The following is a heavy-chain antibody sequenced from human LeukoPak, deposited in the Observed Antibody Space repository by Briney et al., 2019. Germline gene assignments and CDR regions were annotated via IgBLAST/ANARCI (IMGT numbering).Heavy chain of an antibody. J-gene: IGHJ4*02. CDR3: ITPLPYSAQ. V-gene: IGHV3-15*01. CDR2: IKPKTDGETT. Sequence: GGSLRLSCAASGFTFSSYWMSWVRQAPGKGLEWVGRIKPKTDGETTEYAAPVKDRFSISRDDSKSMMYLQMNSLKTEDTAVYYCITPLPYSAQGGQGTLVTVSS. D-gene: IGHD2-21*01. CDR1: GFTFSSYW.